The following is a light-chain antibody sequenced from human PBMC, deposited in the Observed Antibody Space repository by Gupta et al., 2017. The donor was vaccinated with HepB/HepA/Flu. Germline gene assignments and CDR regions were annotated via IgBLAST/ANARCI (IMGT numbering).Light chain of an antibody. CDR3: QQYNNWRPSFT. CDR1: QSVGSN. V-gene: IGKV3-15*01. J-gene: IGKJ3*01. CDR2: AAS. Sequence: EIVMPQSPATLSVSPGERATLSCRASQSVGSNLAWQQQKPRQAPRLLIYAASTRAVGITARISGSGVGTVFTLTIRSRQSKDFAVYYCQQYNNWRPSFTFGHGTKLEIK.